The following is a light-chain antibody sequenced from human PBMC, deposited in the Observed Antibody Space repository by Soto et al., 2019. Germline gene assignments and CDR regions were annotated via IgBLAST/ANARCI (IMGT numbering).Light chain of an antibody. CDR1: QSVGSS. J-gene: IGKJ1*01. V-gene: IGKV3-20*01. Sequence: ILVTQSPGTLSLSPGERATLSCRASQSVGSSLAWYQQKPGQTPRLLIYGASSRATGIPDRFSGSGSGTDFTLTISRLEPEDFAVYYCQQYGSSPTFGQGTKVDIK. CDR2: GAS. CDR3: QQYGSSPT.